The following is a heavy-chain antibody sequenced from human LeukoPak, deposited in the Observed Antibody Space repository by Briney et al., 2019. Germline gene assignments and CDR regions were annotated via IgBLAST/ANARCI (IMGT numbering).Heavy chain of an antibody. CDR1: GGSISSSSYY. J-gene: IGHJ4*02. V-gene: IGHV4-39*01. CDR2: IYYSGST. Sequence: SETLSLTCTVSGGSISSSSYYWVWIRQPPGKGLEWIGSIYYSGSTCYNPSLKSRVTISVDTSKNQFSLKLSSVTAADTAVYYCARIAWGYGDYVDYWGQGTLVTVSS. D-gene: IGHD4-17*01. CDR3: ARIAWGYGDYVDY.